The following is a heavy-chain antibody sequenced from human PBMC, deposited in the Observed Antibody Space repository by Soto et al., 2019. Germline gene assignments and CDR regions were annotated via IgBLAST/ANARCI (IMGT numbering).Heavy chain of an antibody. CDR1: GFTFSSYG. Sequence: GGSLRLSCAASGFTFSSYGMHWVRQAPGKGLEWVAVIWYDGSNKYYADSVKGRFTISRDNSKNTLYLQMNSLRAEDTAVYYCARRMAGSRGYGMDVXGQGTTVTVSS. CDR3: ARRMAGSRGYGMDV. CDR2: IWYDGSNK. J-gene: IGHJ6*02. V-gene: IGHV3-33*01. D-gene: IGHD6-19*01.